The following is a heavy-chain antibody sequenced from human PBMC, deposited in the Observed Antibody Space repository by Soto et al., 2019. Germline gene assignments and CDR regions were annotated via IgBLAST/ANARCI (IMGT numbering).Heavy chain of an antibody. CDR3: ARGPQWLRYDNGFDP. V-gene: IGHV4-59*02. CDR2: IHNSGAS. CDR1: GASVSGYY. Sequence: SETLSLTCSVSGASVSGYYWSWIRQTPGKGLEWIGNIHNSGASKYNPSLKSRVTISLDTSKNEFSLKIGSVTTADTAVYYCARGPQWLRYDNGFDPWGQGNLVTVSS. D-gene: IGHD5-12*01. J-gene: IGHJ5*02.